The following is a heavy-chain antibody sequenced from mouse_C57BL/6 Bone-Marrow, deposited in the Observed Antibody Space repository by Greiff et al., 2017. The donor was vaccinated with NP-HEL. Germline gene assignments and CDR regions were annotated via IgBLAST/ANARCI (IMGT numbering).Heavy chain of an antibody. Sequence: ESGPGLVKPSQSLSLTCSVTGYSITSGYYWNWIRQFPGNKLEWMGYISYDGSNNYNPSLKNRISITRDTSKNQFFLKLNSVTTEDTATYYCARADYDEGFDYWGQGTTLTVSS. CDR3: ARADYDEGFDY. D-gene: IGHD2-4*01. CDR1: GYSITSGYY. CDR2: ISYDGSN. J-gene: IGHJ2*01. V-gene: IGHV3-6*01.